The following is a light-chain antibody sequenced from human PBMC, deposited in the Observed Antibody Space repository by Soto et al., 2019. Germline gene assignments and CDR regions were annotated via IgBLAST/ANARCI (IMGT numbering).Light chain of an antibody. Sequence: GDRVTVTCRASQGISSYLAWYQKKPGKAPNLLIYDAATLQSGVPSRFSGSGSGTEFTLTISSLQPEDFATYYCQQLSTCPLTFGGGTKVEIK. V-gene: IGKV1-9*01. CDR1: QGISSY. J-gene: IGKJ4*01. CDR2: DAA. CDR3: QQLSTCPLT.